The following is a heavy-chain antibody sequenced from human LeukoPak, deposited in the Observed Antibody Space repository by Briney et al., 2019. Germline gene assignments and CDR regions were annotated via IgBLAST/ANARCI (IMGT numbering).Heavy chain of an antibody. Sequence: SETLSLTCTVSGYSISSGYYWGWIRQPPGKGLEWIGTIHHNGNTYYNPSLKSRVTISIDTSKNQFSLKLSSVTAADTAVYHCARDGGWVMVTEIDYWGQGTLVTVSS. CDR1: GYSISSGYY. V-gene: IGHV4-38-2*02. D-gene: IGHD5-18*01. CDR2: IHHNGNT. J-gene: IGHJ4*02. CDR3: ARDGGWVMVTEIDY.